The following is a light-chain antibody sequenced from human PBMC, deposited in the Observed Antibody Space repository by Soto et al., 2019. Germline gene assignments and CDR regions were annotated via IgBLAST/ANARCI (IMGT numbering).Light chain of an antibody. V-gene: IGLV2-11*01. CDR1: SSDVGGYNY. Sequence: QSALTQPRSVSGSPGQSVTISCTGTSSDVGGYNYVSWYQQHPGKAPKLMIYDVSKRPSGVPDRFSGSKSGNTASLTISGHQAEDEADYSCCSYAGSYTDVFGTGTKVTVL. CDR3: CSYAGSYTDV. CDR2: DVS. J-gene: IGLJ1*01.